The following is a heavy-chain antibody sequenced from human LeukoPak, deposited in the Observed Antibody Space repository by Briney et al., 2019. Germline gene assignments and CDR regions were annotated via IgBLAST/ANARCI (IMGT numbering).Heavy chain of an antibody. Sequence: PGGSLRLSCAASGFTFRNYVIHWVRQAPGKGLEWVSYISSSGSTIYYADSVKGRFTISRDNAKNSLYLQMNSLRAEDTAVYYCASYGPYYYGMDVWGQGTTVTVSS. CDR3: ASYGPYYYGMDV. CDR2: ISSSGSTI. J-gene: IGHJ6*02. V-gene: IGHV3-48*04. D-gene: IGHD3-10*01. CDR1: GFTFRNYV.